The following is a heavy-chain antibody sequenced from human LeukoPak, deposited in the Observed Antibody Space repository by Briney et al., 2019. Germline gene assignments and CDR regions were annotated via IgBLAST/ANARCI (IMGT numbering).Heavy chain of an antibody. CDR1: GGSISSSSYY. Sequence: PSETLSLTCTVSGGSISSSSYYWGWIRQPPGKGLEWIGSIYYSGSTYYNPSLKSRVTISVDTSKNQFSLKLSSVTAADTAVYYCARGGAGGDIAVAGDLAFDIWGQGTMVTVSS. V-gene: IGHV4-39*07. J-gene: IGHJ3*02. CDR3: ARGGAGGDIAVAGDLAFDI. D-gene: IGHD6-19*01. CDR2: IYYSGST.